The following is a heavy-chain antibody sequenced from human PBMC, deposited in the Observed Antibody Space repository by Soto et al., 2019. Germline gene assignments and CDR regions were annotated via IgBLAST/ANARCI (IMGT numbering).Heavy chain of an antibody. V-gene: IGHV4-34*01. CDR2: MSHSGGT. CDR3: ARVERGTVTTVVDAFDI. Sequence: QVQLQQWGAGLLKPSETLSLTCAAYGGFVSSGSYYWSWIRQPPGKGLEWIGEMSHSGGTHFNPTLRCRVTISVDTSKIQFSLKMSSVTAAVTVLYYCARVERGTVTTVVDAFDIWGPGTMVTVSS. J-gene: IGHJ3*02. D-gene: IGHD1-1*01. CDR1: GGFVSSGSYY.